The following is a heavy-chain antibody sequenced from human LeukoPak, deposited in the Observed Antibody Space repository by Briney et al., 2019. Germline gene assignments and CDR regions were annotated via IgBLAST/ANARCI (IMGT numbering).Heavy chain of an antibody. D-gene: IGHD1-7*01. J-gene: IGHJ4*02. CDR1: GGSISSYY. CDR3: AKEGNGGTTY. CDR2: IYYSGST. Sequence: SETLSLTCTVSGGSISSYYWSWIRQPPGKGLEWIGYIYYSGSTNYNPSLKSRVTISVDTSKNQFSLKLSSVTAADTAVYYCAKEGNGGTTYWGQGTLVTVSS. V-gene: IGHV4-59*01.